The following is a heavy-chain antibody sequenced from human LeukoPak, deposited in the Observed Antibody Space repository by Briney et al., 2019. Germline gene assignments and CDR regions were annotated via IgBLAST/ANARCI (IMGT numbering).Heavy chain of an antibody. CDR3: ARVAGNYYYYYMDV. CDR1: GYTFTSCG. V-gene: IGHV1-18*01. Sequence: ASVKVSCKASGYTFTSCGISWVRQAPGQGLEWMGWISAYNGNTNYAQKLQGRVTMTTDTSTSTAYMELRSLRSDDTAVYYCARVAGNYYYYYMDVWGKGTTVTVSS. J-gene: IGHJ6*03. D-gene: IGHD6-19*01. CDR2: ISAYNGNT.